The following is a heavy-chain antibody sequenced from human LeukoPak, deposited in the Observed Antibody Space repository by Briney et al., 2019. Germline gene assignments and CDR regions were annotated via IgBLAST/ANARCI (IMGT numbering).Heavy chain of an antibody. CDR2: IKQDGSEK. Sequence: GGSLKLSCAASGFTFNSYWMSWVRQAPGKGLGWVANIKQDGSEKYYVDSVKGRFTISRDNAKNSLYLQMNGLRADDTALYYCTRDAFQSGPWTYRFDYWGQGTLVTVSS. J-gene: IGHJ4*02. D-gene: IGHD3-16*02. CDR3: TRDAFQSGPWTYRFDY. V-gene: IGHV3-7*03. CDR1: GFTFNSYW.